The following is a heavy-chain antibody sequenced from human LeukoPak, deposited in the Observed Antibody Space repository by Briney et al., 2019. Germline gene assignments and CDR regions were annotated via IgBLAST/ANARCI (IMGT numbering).Heavy chain of an antibody. J-gene: IGHJ4*02. CDR3: AKHNGGGIVSYVAPGPPDYFDH. CDR1: GDITHY. Sequence: ASETLSLTCTVSGDITHYWGWIRQPPGKGLECIGSIYFSGSVYYNPSLRSRVTISLDTSTKQLSLKLTSVTAADTAIYYCAKHNGGGIVSYVAPGPPDYFDHWGQGALVTVPS. CDR2: IYFSGSV. D-gene: IGHD1-26*01. V-gene: IGHV4-39*01.